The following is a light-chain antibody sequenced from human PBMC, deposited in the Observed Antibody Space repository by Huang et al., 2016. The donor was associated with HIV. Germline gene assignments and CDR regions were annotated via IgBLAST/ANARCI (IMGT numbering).Light chain of an antibody. V-gene: IGKV2-28*01. Sequence: IVMTQSPLSLPVTPGEPASISCRSSESLLHRNGYNYLDWYLQKPGQSPPLLIYLGSNRASGVPDRFSGSGSGTDFTLKISRVEAEDVGVYYCMQALQTPRTFGQGTKVEIK. CDR3: MQALQTPRT. CDR1: ESLLHRNGYNY. CDR2: LGS. J-gene: IGKJ1*01.